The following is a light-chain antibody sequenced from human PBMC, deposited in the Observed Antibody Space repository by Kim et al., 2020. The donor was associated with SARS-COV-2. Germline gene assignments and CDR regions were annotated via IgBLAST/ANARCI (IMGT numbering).Light chain of an antibody. V-gene: IGLV2-14*03. Sequence: SITISCIVTSSDVGSYNYVSWYQQHPGKATKLMIYAVSNRPSGVSNRFSGSKSGNTASLTISGHQAEDEADYYCSSYTRSSTNYVFGTGTKVTVL. CDR1: SSDVGSYNY. CDR3: SSYTRSSTNYV. CDR2: AVS. J-gene: IGLJ1*01.